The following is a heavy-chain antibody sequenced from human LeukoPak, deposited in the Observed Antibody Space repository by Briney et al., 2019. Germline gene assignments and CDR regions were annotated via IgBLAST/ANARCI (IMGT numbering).Heavy chain of an antibody. Sequence: TGGSLRLSCAASGFTFSSYAMSWVRQAPGKGLEWVSAISGSGGSTYYADSVKGRFTISRDNSKYTLYLQMNSLRAEDTAVYYCARGGPEELAYYYYGMDVWGQGTTVTVSS. J-gene: IGHJ6*02. CDR3: ARGGPEELAYYYYGMDV. CDR2: ISGSGGST. D-gene: IGHD1-26*01. CDR1: GFTFSSYA. V-gene: IGHV3-23*01.